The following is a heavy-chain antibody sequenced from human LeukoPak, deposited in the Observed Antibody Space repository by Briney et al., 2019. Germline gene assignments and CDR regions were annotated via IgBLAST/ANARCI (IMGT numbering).Heavy chain of an antibody. CDR3: ARDPETGYDFWRGYSRYYYYYGMDV. CDR2: ISYDGSNK. D-gene: IGHD3-3*01. Sequence: PGGSLRLSCAASGFTFSSYAMHWVRQAPGKGLEWVAVISYDGSNKYYADSVKGRFTISRDNSKNTLYLQMNSLRAEDTAVYYCARDPETGYDFWRGYSRYYYYYGMDVWGQGTTVTLSS. CDR1: GFTFSSYA. J-gene: IGHJ6*02. V-gene: IGHV3-30-3*01.